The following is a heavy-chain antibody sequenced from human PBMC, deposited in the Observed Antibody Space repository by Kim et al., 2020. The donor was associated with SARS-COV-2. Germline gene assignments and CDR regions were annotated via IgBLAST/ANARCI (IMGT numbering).Heavy chain of an antibody. CDR3: IGLYGSGRRLSWFDP. CDR2: IYSSGTT. V-gene: IGHV4-31*03. D-gene: IGHD3-10*01. Sequence: SETLSLTSTVSGGSISSGGYSWSWIRQHPGKCLEWLGFIYSSGTTYYNPSLKSRVAISVDTSKNQFSLRLSSVTAADTAVYYCIGLYGSGRRLSWFDPWGQGTLVTVSS. J-gene: IGHJ5*02. CDR1: GGSISSGGYS.